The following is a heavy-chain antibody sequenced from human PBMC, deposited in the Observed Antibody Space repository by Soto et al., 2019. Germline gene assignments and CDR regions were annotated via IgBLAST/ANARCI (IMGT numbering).Heavy chain of an antibody. D-gene: IGHD1-26*01. CDR3: TGVFSDEKSKYYFVY. Sequence: PSETLSLTCTVSGGSISSSDYYWVWIRQPPGKGLEWIGSVYYKKNTYYNPSLKSRVTISVDTSKNQFSLKLSSLRSEDTAVYYCTGVFSDEKSKYYFVYWGQGTLVTVSS. V-gene: IGHV4-39*07. CDR1: GGSISSSDYY. J-gene: IGHJ4*02. CDR2: VYYKKNT.